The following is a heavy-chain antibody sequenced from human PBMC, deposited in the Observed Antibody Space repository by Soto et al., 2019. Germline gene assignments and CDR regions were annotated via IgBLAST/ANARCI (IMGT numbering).Heavy chain of an antibody. CDR1: GFTVSSNY. CDR3: ARDLIAARPLAFDI. CDR2: IYSGGST. Sequence: EVRLVETGGGLIQPGGSLRLSCAASGFTVSSNYMSWVRQAPGKGLEWVSVIYSGGSTYYADSVKGRFTISRDNSKNTLYLQMNSLRAEDTAVYYCARDLIAARPLAFDIWGQGTMVTVSS. J-gene: IGHJ3*02. V-gene: IGHV3-53*02. D-gene: IGHD6-6*01.